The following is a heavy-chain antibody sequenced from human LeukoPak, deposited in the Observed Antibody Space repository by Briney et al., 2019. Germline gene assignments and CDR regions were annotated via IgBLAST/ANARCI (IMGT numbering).Heavy chain of an antibody. CDR3: ARGQGSYGDY. D-gene: IGHD5-18*01. V-gene: IGHV4-4*02. CDR2: IYHSGST. Sequence: SGTLSLTCAVSGGSISNSNWWNWARQPPGKGLEWIGEIYHSGSTNYNPSLRSRVTISVDRSKNQFALKLTSVTAADTAVYYCARGQGSYGDYWGQGTLVIVSS. J-gene: IGHJ4*02. CDR1: GGSISNSNW.